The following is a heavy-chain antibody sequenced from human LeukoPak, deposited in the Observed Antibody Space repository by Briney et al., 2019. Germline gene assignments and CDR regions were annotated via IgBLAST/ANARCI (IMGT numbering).Heavy chain of an antibody. CDR1: GFTFSSNF. CDR2: ISNDGSNK. V-gene: IGHV3-30*03. Sequence: GTSLRLSCAASGFTFSSNFMHWGRQAPDKGLEWVAFISNDGSNKNYIDSVKGRFTISRDNSKNTLYLQMNSLRADDTAVYYCAREGYDLGAFDIWGQGTMVTVSS. J-gene: IGHJ3*02. CDR3: AREGYDLGAFDI. D-gene: IGHD1-20*01.